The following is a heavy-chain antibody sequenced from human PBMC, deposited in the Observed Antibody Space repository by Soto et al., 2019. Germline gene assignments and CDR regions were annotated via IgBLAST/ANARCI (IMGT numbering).Heavy chain of an antibody. J-gene: IGHJ4*02. Sequence: SETLSLTCTVSGDSLSSYYWSWIRQPPGKGLEWIGYIYYSGSTNYNPSLESRVTIFLDTSKNQVSLKVSSLTAADTAVYYCARESLKENITMTVVIDHWGQGALVTVSS. CDR3: ARESLKENITMTVVIDH. V-gene: IGHV4-59*01. CDR2: IYYSGST. CDR1: GDSLSSYY. D-gene: IGHD3-22*01.